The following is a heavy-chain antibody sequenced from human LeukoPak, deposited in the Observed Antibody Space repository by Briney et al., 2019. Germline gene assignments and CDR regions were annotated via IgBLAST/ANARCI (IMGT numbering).Heavy chain of an antibody. CDR1: GFAFSSSD. D-gene: IGHD1-26*01. CDR2: IRYDGSDE. J-gene: IGHJ6*03. Sequence: GGPLRLSCAASGFAFSSSDIHWVRQAPGKGLEWVSFIRYDGSDENYADSVKGRFTISRDNSKNTLYLQMNSLRAEDTAVYYCAKGYSGSYFSYYYYMDVWGKGTTVTVSS. CDR3: AKGYSGSYFSYYYYMDV. V-gene: IGHV3-30*02.